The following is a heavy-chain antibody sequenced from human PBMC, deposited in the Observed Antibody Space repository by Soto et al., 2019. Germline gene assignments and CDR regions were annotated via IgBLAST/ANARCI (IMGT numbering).Heavy chain of an antibody. J-gene: IGHJ6*02. CDR1: GFTFSSYA. CDR3: AAQPRFGDLSPDYYGMDV. CDR2: ITSSGGRT. Sequence: PGGSLRLSCAASGFTFSSYAMSWVRQAPGKGLEWVSAITSSGGRTYYADSAKGRFTISRDNSKNTLYLQMNSLRAEDTAVYYCAAQPRFGDLSPDYYGMDVWRRGTTVTVSS. V-gene: IGHV3-23*01. D-gene: IGHD3-10*01.